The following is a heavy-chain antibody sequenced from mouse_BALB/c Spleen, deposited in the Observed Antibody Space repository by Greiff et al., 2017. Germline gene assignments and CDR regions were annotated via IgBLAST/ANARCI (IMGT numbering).Heavy chain of an antibody. V-gene: IGHV14-3*02. CDR1: GYTFTSYY. CDR2: IDPANGNT. J-gene: IGHJ3*01. D-gene: IGHD2-4*01. Sequence: VQLQQSGAELVKPGASVKLSCKASGYTFTSYYMHWVKQRPEQGLEWIGRIDPANGNTKYDPKFQGKATITADTSSNTAYLQLSSLTSEDTAVYYCALYYDYDGAWFAYWGQGTLVTVSA. CDR3: ALYYDYDGAWFAY.